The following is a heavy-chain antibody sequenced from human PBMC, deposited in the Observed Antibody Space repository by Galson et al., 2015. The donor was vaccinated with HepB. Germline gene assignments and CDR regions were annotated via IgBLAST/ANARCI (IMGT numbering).Heavy chain of an antibody. CDR1: GYTFTRNT. D-gene: IGHD3-3*01. V-gene: IGHV1-3*01. CDR3: ARDYTIFGRGNAFDI. CDR2: INAGNGKT. Sequence: SVKVSCKASGYTFTRNTMHWVRQAPGQRLEWMGWINAGNGKTKYSQKFQDRVTITRDTSASTAYMELSSLRSEDTAVYYCARDYTIFGRGNAFDIWGQGTMVTVSS. J-gene: IGHJ3*02.